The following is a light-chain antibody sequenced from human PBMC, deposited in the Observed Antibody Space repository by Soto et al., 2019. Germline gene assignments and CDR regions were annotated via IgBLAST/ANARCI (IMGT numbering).Light chain of an antibody. J-gene: IGLJ2*01. CDR3: QVWDSRSDHVV. CDR2: YDS. Sequence: SYELTQPPSVSVAPGKTARITCGGNNIGSEGVHWYQQRPGQAPVLVIYYDSDRPSGIPERFSGSNSGNTATLTISGVEAGDEADYYCQVWDSRSDHVVFGGGTELTVL. V-gene: IGLV3-21*04. CDR1: NIGSEG.